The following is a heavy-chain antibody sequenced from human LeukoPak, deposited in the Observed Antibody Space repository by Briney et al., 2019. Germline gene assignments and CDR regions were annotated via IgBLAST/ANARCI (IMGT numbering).Heavy chain of an antibody. CDR1: GFTFSTNS. CDR3: ARELGYCSGGRCYSIRFDP. D-gene: IGHD2-15*01. Sequence: GGSLRLSCSASGFTFSTNSMNWVRQAPGKGLEWVSYISSSSGSIYYADSVKGRFTISRDNAKNSLYLQMNSLGAEDTAVYHCARELGYCSGGRCYSIRFDPWGQGTQVAVSS. V-gene: IGHV3-48*01. J-gene: IGHJ5*02. CDR2: ISSSSGSI.